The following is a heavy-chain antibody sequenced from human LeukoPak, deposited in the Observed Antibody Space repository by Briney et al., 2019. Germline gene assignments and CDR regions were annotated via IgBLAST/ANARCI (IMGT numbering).Heavy chain of an antibody. CDR1: GFTFSKFA. D-gene: IGHD2-2*01. V-gene: IGHV3-23*01. CDR2: VDSSGVYT. Sequence: GGSLRLSCAASGFTFSKFAMSWARQAPGKGLEWVSAVDSSGVYTYYADSVKGRFTVSRDNAKDALYLQMNSLRVDDTAVYYCVKESPYCTSSSCRFYYFDSWGQGTLVTVSS. CDR3: VKESPYCTSSSCRFYYFDS. J-gene: IGHJ4*02.